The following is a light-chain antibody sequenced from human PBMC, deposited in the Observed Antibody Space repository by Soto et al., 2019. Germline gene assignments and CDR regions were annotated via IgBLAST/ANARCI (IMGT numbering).Light chain of an antibody. CDR1: SSDVGGYNY. CDR3: SSFTSASTYLL. V-gene: IGLV2-14*01. Sequence: QSALTQPASVSGSPGQSITISCTGTSSDVGGYNYVSWYQQHPGKAPKLMIYEVSDRPSGVSNRFSGSKSGNTASLTISGLQAEDDADYYCSSFTSASTYLLFGGETQLTVL. J-gene: IGLJ2*01. CDR2: EVS.